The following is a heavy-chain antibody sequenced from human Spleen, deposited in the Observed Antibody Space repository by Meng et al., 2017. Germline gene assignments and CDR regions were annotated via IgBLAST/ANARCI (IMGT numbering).Heavy chain of an antibody. CDR3: ARLWTVTSYSADWFDP. J-gene: IGHJ5*02. D-gene: IGHD4-17*01. CDR2: ISHSGST. V-gene: IGHV4-34*01. CDR1: GGSFSGYS. Sequence: VQLQEGAAGPLRPSETLSLTCDVYGGSFSGYSWSWIRQPPGKGLEWIGEISHSGSTNYSPSLKNRVTISLDTSKNQFSLKLRSVTAADTAVYYCARLWTVTSYSADWFDPWGQGTLVTVSS.